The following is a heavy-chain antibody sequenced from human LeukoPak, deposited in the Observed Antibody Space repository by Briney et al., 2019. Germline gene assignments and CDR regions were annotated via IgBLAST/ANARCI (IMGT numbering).Heavy chain of an antibody. Sequence: ASVKVSCKASGYTFTSYGISWVRQAPGQGLEWMGWISAYNGNTNYAQKLQGRVTMTTDTSTSTAYMERRSLRSDDTAVYYCARDRTRDQLLRSVDWFDPWGQGTLVTVSS. CDR2: ISAYNGNT. D-gene: IGHD2-2*01. V-gene: IGHV1-18*01. CDR1: GYTFTSYG. J-gene: IGHJ5*02. CDR3: ARDRTRDQLLRSVDWFDP.